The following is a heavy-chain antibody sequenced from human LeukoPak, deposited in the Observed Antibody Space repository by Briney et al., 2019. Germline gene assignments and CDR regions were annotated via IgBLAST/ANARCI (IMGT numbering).Heavy chain of an antibody. Sequence: GGSLRLSCAASGFTFSNAWMSWVRQAPGKGLEWVSGISGGGGATYSADSVKGRFTISRDNSKNTMYLQMKSLRVEDTALYYCATISGNFDYLDYWGQGTLVTVST. J-gene: IGHJ4*02. V-gene: IGHV3-23*01. CDR3: ATISGNFDYLDY. D-gene: IGHD1-26*01. CDR1: GFTFSNAW. CDR2: ISGGGGAT.